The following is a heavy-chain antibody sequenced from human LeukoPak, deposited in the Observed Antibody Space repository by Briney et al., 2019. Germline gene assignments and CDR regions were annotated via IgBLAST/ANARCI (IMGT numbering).Heavy chain of an antibody. CDR3: ATDRPRAGTVDY. J-gene: IGHJ4*02. V-gene: IGHV3-30-3*01. D-gene: IGHD6-19*01. CDR2: ISYDGSNK. CDR1: GFTFSSYA. Sequence: PGRSLRLSCAASGFTFSSYAMHWVRQAPGKGLEWVAVISYDGSNKYYADSVKGRFTISRDNSKNTLYLQMNSLRAEDTAVYYCATDRPRAGTVDYWGRGTLVTVSS.